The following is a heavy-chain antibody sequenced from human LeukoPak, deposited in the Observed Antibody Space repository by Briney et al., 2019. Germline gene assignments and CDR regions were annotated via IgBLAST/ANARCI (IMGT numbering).Heavy chain of an antibody. V-gene: IGHV4-61*02. J-gene: IGHJ5*02. CDR3: ARAPSSSWYVGNWFDP. Sequence: SQTLSLTCTVSGGSISSGNYYWNWIRQPAGKGLEWIGRIYTSGSTNYNPSLKSRVTISVDTSKNQFSLKLSSVTAADTAVYYCARAPSSSWYVGNWFDPWGQGTLVTVSS. CDR1: GGSISSGNYY. CDR2: IYTSGST. D-gene: IGHD6-13*01.